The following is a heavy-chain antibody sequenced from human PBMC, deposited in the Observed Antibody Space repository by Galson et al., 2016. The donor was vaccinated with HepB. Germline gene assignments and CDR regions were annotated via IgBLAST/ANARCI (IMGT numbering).Heavy chain of an antibody. V-gene: IGHV3-7*01. Sequence: SLRLSCAASGFIFSNVWMSWVRQAPGKGLEWLANIHLDGSVRHHVDSVKGRFTISRDNAKNALYLQMNSLRAEDTAVYYCATSEDSAATVWGQGTLVTVSS. CDR3: ATSEDSAATV. J-gene: IGHJ4*02. CDR1: GFIFSNVW. D-gene: IGHD1-14*01. CDR2: IHLDGSVR.